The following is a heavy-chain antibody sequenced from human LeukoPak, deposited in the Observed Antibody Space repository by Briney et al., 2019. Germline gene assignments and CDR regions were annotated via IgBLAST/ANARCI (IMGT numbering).Heavy chain of an antibody. Sequence: ASVKVSCKASGYTFTSYGISWVRQAPGQGLEWMGWISAYNGNTNYAQKLQGRVTMTTDTSTSTAYMELRSLRSEDTAVYYCARGVRMVRGVINYYYYGMDVWGQGTTVTVSS. V-gene: IGHV1-18*01. J-gene: IGHJ6*02. D-gene: IGHD3-10*01. CDR3: ARGVRMVRGVINYYYYGMDV. CDR1: GYTFTSYG. CDR2: ISAYNGNT.